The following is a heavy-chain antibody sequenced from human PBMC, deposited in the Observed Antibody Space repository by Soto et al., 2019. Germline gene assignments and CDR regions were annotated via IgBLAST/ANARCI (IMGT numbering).Heavy chain of an antibody. CDR1: GDSITGDNW. D-gene: IGHD1-7*01. CDR2: IHHSGAT. CDR3: ARENYYFDY. J-gene: IGHJ4*02. V-gene: IGHV4-4*02. Sequence: SETLSLTCAVSGDSITGDNWWSWVRQPPGKGLEWIGEIHHSGATNYNPSLKSRVTISVDKSKNQFSLKLSSVTAADTAVYYCARENYYFDYWGQGTLVTVSS.